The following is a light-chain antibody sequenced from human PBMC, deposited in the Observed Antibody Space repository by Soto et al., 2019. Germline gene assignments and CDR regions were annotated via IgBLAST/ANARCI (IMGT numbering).Light chain of an antibody. J-gene: IGKJ1*01. Sequence: DLHITPPPFSLSASVADRVTITCRASQSISIWLAWYQQKPGKAPKLLIYDASSLESGVPSRFSGSGSGTEFTLTISSLQPDDFAAYYWQQYNSYLSTFGQGTKVDIK. CDR3: QQYNSYLST. CDR2: DAS. V-gene: IGKV1-5*01. CDR1: QSISIW.